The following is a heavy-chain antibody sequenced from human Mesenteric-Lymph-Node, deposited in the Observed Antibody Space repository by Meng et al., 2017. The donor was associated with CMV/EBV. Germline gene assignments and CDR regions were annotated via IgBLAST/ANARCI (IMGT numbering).Heavy chain of an antibody. CDR3: AKGSEDSSSWYYYYGMDV. V-gene: IGHV3-7*03. Sequence: GESLKISCAASGFTFSSYWMSWVRQAPGKGLEWVANIKEDGTEMYYVDSVKGRFTISRDNSRSRLYLQMNSLRAEDTAVYYCAKGSEDSSSWYYYYGMDVWGQGTTVTVSS. D-gene: IGHD6-13*01. CDR1: GFTFSSYW. CDR2: IKEDGTEM. J-gene: IGHJ6*02.